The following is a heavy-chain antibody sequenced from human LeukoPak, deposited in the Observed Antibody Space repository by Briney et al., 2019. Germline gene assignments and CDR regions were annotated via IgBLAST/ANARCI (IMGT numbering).Heavy chain of an antibody. CDR3: AQKAPYSPGYSQD. Sequence: PSETLSLTCTVSGGSITSYYWTWIRQPPGKGLEWIGYIYHSGTTNYNPSLKSRVTISVDTSKNQFSLKLSSVTSADTAVYYCAQKAPYSPGYSQDWGQGTLVTVSS. J-gene: IGHJ1*01. D-gene: IGHD2-15*01. V-gene: IGHV4-59*01. CDR1: GGSITSYY. CDR2: IYHSGTT.